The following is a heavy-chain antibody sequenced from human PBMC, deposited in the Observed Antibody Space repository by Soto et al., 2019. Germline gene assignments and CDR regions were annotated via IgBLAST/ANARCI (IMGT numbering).Heavy chain of an antibody. CDR3: ARVGGIVVVPHFDY. CDR2: ISAYNGNT. D-gene: IGHD3-22*01. J-gene: IGHJ4*02. V-gene: IGHV1-18*01. Sequence: ASVKVSCKASGYTFTSYGISWVRQAPGQGLEWMGWISAYNGNTNYAQKLQGRVTMTTDTSTSTAYMELRSPRSDDTAVYYCARVGGIVVVPHFDYWGQGTLVTVSS. CDR1: GYTFTSYG.